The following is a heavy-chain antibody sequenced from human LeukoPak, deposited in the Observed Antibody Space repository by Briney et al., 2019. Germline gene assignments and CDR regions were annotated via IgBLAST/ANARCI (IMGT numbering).Heavy chain of an antibody. J-gene: IGHJ6*03. CDR2: IRYDGSNK. Sequence: GGSLRLSCAASGFTFSSYGMHWVRQAPGKGLEWVAFIRYDGSNKYYADSVKGRFTISRDNSKNTLYLQMNSLRAEDTAVYYCARKDSNRYYYYMDVWGKGTTVTVSS. CDR1: GFTFSSYG. V-gene: IGHV3-30*02. CDR3: ARKDSNRYYYYMDV. D-gene: IGHD4-11*01.